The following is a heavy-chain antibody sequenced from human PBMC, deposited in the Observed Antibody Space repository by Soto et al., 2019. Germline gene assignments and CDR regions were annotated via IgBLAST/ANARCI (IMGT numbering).Heavy chain of an antibody. Sequence: EVQLLESGGGLVQPGGSLTLSCAASGFTFSSYAMSWVRQAPGKGLEWVSAISGGGNDRFYADSVRGRFTISRDNSRNTLYLHMNSLRAEDTAVHYCARESEDLTSNFDYWGQGTLVTVSS. J-gene: IGHJ4*02. V-gene: IGHV3-23*01. CDR1: GFTFSSYA. CDR2: ISGGGNDR. CDR3: ARESEDLTSNFDY.